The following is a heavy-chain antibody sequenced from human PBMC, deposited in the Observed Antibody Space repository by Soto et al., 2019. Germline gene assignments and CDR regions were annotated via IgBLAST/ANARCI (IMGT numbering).Heavy chain of an antibody. D-gene: IGHD3-9*01. CDR3: GGGYDILTSAFDI. V-gene: IGHV4-59*08. Sequence: PSETLSLTCTVSGGSISSYYWSWIRHPPGKGLEWIGYIYYSGSTNYNPSLKSRVTISVDTSKNQFSLKLSSVTAADTAVYYCGGGYDILTSAFDIWGQGTMVTVSS. CDR2: IYYSGST. CDR1: GGSISSYY. J-gene: IGHJ3*02.